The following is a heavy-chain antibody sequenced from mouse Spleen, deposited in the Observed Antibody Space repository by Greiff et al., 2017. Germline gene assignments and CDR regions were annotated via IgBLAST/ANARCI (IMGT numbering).Heavy chain of an antibody. CDR3: ARAYYYFDY. J-gene: IGHJ2*01. CDR1: GYNFTSYW. D-gene: IGHD1-1*02. CDR2: IYPGSGST. V-gene: IGHV1-55*01. Sequence: QVHVKQSGAELVKPGTSVKLSCKASGYNFTSYWINWVKLRPGQGLEWIGDIYPGSGSTNYNEKFKSKATLTVDTSSSTAYMQLSSLASEDSALYYCARAYYYFDYWGQGTTLTVSS.